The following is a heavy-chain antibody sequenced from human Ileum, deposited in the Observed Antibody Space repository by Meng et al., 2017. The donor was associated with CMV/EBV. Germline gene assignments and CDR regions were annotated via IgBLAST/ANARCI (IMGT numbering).Heavy chain of an antibody. CDR2: TYYRSKWYS. CDR3: ARGSHGTTVSLFDS. J-gene: IGHJ4*02. Sequence: QGQRQQSGPGLVKPSQTLSLTCAISGDSVSSNIAAWNWIRQSPSRGLEWLGRTYYRSKWYSDSAISVRSRLSVSPDTSRNQFSLQLTSVTPEDTAVYYCARGSHGTTVSLFDSWGQGILVTVSS. CDR1: GDSVSSNIAA. D-gene: IGHD1/OR15-1a*01. V-gene: IGHV6-1*01.